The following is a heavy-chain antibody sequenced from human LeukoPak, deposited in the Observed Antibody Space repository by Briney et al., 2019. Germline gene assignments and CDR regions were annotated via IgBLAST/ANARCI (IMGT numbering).Heavy chain of an antibody. CDR2: IYYNGAT. D-gene: IGHD6-19*01. J-gene: IGHJ4*02. CDR3: ARRTVTNGWFRIDY. CDR1: GGSISTYY. Sequence: SETLSLTCTVSGGSISTYYWSWIRQPPGKGLEWIGYIYYNGATDYNPSLKSRVTISVDTSKNEFSLKLSSVTAADTALYYCARRTVTNGWFRIDYWGQGTLVTVSS. V-gene: IGHV4-59*08.